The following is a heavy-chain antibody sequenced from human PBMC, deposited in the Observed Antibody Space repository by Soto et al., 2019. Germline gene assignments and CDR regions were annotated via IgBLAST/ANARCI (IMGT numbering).Heavy chain of an antibody. CDR3: ARRTQGFEF. J-gene: IGHJ2*01. Sequence: PGESLKISYKSYGYRFAIYWIAWVRQMPGQGLEWMGIIYPGDSDTTYSPSFQGRVTISVDKSISTAYLQWSSLNASDTAMYFCARRTQGFEFWGRGTLVTVSS. CDR1: GYRFAIYW. CDR2: IYPGDSDT. V-gene: IGHV5-51*01.